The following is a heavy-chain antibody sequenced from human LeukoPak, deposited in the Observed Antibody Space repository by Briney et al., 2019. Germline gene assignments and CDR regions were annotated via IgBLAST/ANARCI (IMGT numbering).Heavy chain of an antibody. CDR1: GGTFSSYA. D-gene: IGHD1-26*01. Sequence: GASVKVSCKASGGTFSSYAISWVRQAPGQGLEWMGGIIPIFGTANYAQKFQGRVTITADKSTSTAYMEPSSLRSEDTAVYFCARERKWELLTYFDYWGQGTLVTVYS. J-gene: IGHJ4*02. CDR2: IIPIFGTA. CDR3: ARERKWELLTYFDY. V-gene: IGHV1-69*06.